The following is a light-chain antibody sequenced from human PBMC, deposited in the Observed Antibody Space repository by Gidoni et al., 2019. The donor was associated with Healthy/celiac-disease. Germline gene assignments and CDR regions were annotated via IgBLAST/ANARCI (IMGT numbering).Light chain of an antibody. CDR1: QSISSY. CDR2: AAS. Sequence: DIQMAQSPSSLSASVRDRVTITCRASQSISSYLNWYQQKPGKAPKLLIYAASSLQSGVPSRFSGSGSWTDFPLTISSLQPEDFATYYCQQSYSTPLTFGGGTKVEIK. J-gene: IGKJ4*01. CDR3: QQSYSTPLT. V-gene: IGKV1-39*01.